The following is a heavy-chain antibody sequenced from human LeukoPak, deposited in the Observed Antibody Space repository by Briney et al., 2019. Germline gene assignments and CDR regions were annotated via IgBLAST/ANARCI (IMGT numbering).Heavy chain of an antibody. CDR1: GGSISPFY. Sequence: PSETLSLTCTVSGGSISPFYWNWIRQPPGKGLEWIGYIYYTGGTNYNPSLKSRVTISVDKSKNQFSLKLSSVTAADTAVYYCARIKDDYVWGSYRYHFDYWGQGTLVTVSS. CDR2: IYYTGGT. V-gene: IGHV4-59*12. CDR3: ARIKDDYVWGSYRYHFDY. J-gene: IGHJ4*02. D-gene: IGHD3-16*02.